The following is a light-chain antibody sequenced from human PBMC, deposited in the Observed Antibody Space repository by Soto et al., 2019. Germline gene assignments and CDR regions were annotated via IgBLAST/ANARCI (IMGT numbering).Light chain of an antibody. Sequence: ESVLTQSPGTLPLSPGERATLSCRASQSVSSSYLAWYQQKPGRAPRLLIYGASSRATGIPDRFSGSGSGTDFTLTISRLEPEDFAVYYCQQYGSSPPIPFGQGTLLAIK. CDR1: QSVSSSY. CDR3: QQYGSSPPIP. CDR2: GAS. V-gene: IGKV3-20*01. J-gene: IGKJ5*01.